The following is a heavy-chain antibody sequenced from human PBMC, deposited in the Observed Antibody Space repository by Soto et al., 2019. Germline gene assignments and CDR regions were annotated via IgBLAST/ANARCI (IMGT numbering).Heavy chain of an antibody. J-gene: IGHJ4*02. V-gene: IGHV4-31*02. CDR1: GFTLSNYV. Sequence: LRLSCAASGFTLSNYVMNWIRQHPGKGLEWIGYIYYSGTTAYNPSLKTRVTISPDTSKNQFSLNLSSVTAADTAVYYCARGFDSGKFYAFESWGQGTQVTVSS. D-gene: IGHD1-26*01. CDR2: IYYSGTT. CDR3: ARGFDSGKFYAFES.